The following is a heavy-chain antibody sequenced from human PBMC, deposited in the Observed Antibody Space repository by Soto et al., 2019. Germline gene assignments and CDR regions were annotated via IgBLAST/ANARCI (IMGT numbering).Heavy chain of an antibody. V-gene: IGHV3-30-3*01. CDR2: MSYDGSNK. D-gene: IGHD6-19*01. Sequence: QVQLVESGGGVVQPGRSLRLSCAASGFTFSSYAMHWVRQAPGKGLEWVAVMSYDGSNKYYADSVKGRFTISRVNSKNKLYLQMNSLRAEDTAVYYCARDKSPYSSGWHNRHFDYWGQGTLVTVSS. CDR3: ARDKSPYSSGWHNRHFDY. CDR1: GFTFSSYA. J-gene: IGHJ4*02.